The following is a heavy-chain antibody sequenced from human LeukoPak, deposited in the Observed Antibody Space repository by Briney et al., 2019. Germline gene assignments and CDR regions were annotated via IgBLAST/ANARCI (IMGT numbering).Heavy chain of an antibody. CDR3: ARGVTMISPFWFDP. CDR2: IYYSGST. V-gene: IGHV4-59*01. D-gene: IGHD3-22*01. Sequence: SETLSLTCTVSGGSISSYYWSWVRQPPGRGLEWNGYIYYSGSTNYHPSLKSRVTISGDTSKNQFSLKLSSATAADAAMYYCARGVTMISPFWFDPWGRGTLVTVSS. CDR1: GGSISSYY. J-gene: IGHJ5*02.